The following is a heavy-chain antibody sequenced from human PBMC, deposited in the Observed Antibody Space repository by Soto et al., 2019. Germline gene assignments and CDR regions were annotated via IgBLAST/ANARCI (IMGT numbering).Heavy chain of an antibody. Sequence: GGSLRLSCAASGFTFSSYSMNWVRQAPGKGLEWVSSISSSSYIYYADSVKGRFTISRDNAKNSLYLQMNSLRAEDTAVYYCARVLVGDTAIDYWGQGTLVTVSS. V-gene: IGHV3-21*01. CDR1: GFTFSSYS. J-gene: IGHJ4*02. D-gene: IGHD5-18*01. CDR2: ISSSSYI. CDR3: ARVLVGDTAIDY.